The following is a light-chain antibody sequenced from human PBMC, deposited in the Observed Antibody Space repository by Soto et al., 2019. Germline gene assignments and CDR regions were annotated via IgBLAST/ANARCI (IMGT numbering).Light chain of an antibody. CDR2: GAS. V-gene: IGKV1-39*01. Sequence: DIEMTQSPSSLSASVGDRVTLTCRASENIRTYLNWYQHKPGKAPNLLIYGASTLQSGVPSRFSGSGSGTDFTLTISRLQPEDFATYYCQQSYSTLSLTFGGGTKVDIK. CDR3: QQSYSTLSLT. CDR1: ENIRTY. J-gene: IGKJ4*01.